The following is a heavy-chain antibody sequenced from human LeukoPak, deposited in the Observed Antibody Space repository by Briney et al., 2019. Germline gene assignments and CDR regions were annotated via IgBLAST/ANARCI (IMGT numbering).Heavy chain of an antibody. CDR2: ISSSGSTI. CDR3: ARDPHYYGSGSFDY. V-gene: IGHV3-48*03. J-gene: IGHJ4*02. D-gene: IGHD3-10*01. Sequence: GGSLRLSCAASGFTFSSYEMNWVRQAPGNGLEWVSYISSSGSTIYYADSVKGRFTISRDNAKKSLYLQMNSLRGEDTGVYYCARDPHYYGSGSFDYWGQGTLVTVSS. CDR1: GFTFSSYE.